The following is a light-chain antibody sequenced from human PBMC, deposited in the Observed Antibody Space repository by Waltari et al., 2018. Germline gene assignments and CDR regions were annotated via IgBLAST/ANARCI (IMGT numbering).Light chain of an antibody. Sequence: DIQMTQSPSSLSASVGDRVTITCRARESISTYLNWYQQEPGKAPKLLIYSADTLESGVPSRFSGRGSGTYFTLTIRRLQPEDFATYYCQQTDSTPLTVGGGTKVEIK. V-gene: IGKV1-39*01. J-gene: IGKJ4*01. CDR1: ESISTY. CDR3: QQTDSTPLT. CDR2: SAD.